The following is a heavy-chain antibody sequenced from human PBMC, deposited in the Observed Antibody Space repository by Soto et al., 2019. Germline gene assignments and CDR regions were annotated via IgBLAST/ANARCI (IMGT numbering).Heavy chain of an antibody. CDR1: GGSITSSY. CDR3: ARGEDAFFYHGLDV. Sequence: SETLSLTCTVSGGSITSSYWSWIRRPPGKGLEWIAYIYDTGISGYTPSTSYNPSLKSRVTMSVDTSKSQFSLKLTSVTAADTAVYYCARGEDAFFYHGLDVWGQGIKVTVSS. V-gene: IGHV4-59*01. J-gene: IGHJ6*02. CDR2: IYDTGISGYTPST.